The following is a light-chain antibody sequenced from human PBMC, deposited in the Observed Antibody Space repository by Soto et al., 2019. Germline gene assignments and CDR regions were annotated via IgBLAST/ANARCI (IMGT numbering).Light chain of an antibody. V-gene: IGLV1-51*02. CDR2: ENN. CDR3: GTWDSSLSAGNVV. J-gene: IGLJ2*01. Sequence: QSVLTQPPSVSAAPGQKVTISCSGSTSNIGNNYVSWYQQFPGTAPKLLIYENNKRPSGIPDRFSGSKSGTSATLGITGLQTGDEADYYCGTWDSSLSAGNVVFGGGTKLTVL. CDR1: TSNIGNNY.